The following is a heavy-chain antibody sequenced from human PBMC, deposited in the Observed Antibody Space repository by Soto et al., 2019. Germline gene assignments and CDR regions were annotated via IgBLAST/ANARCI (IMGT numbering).Heavy chain of an antibody. CDR1: GGTFSSYA. CDR2: IIPIFGTA. CDR3: ARDGTIIPWGDYYYGMDV. J-gene: IGHJ6*02. V-gene: IGHV1-69*13. Sequence: GASVKVSCKASGGTFSSYAISWVRQAPGQGLEWMGGIIPIFGTANYAQKFQGRVTITADESTSTAYMELSSLRSEDTAVYYCARDGTIIPWGDYYYGMDVWGQGTTVTVSS. D-gene: IGHD1-7*01.